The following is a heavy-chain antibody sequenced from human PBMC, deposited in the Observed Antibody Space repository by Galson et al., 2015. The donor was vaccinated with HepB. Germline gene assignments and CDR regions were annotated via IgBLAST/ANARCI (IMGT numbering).Heavy chain of an antibody. CDR3: ARVPNTGWNWFDP. Sequence: SVKVSCKASGYTFTSYSITWVRQAPGQGLEWMGWVSTDNGDTNYAQKVQDRVTMTTDTSTTTAYMELRSLTPDDTAVYYCARVPNTGWNWFDPWGQGTLVTVSS. V-gene: IGHV1-18*04. CDR1: GYTFTSYS. D-gene: IGHD6-19*01. CDR2: VSTDNGDT. J-gene: IGHJ5*02.